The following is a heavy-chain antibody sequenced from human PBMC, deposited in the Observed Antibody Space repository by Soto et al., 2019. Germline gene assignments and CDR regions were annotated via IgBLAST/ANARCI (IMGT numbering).Heavy chain of an antibody. V-gene: IGHV4-59*01. CDR1: GGSISDYQ. D-gene: IGHD3-16*02. Sequence: QVQLQESGPGLVRPSETLSLTCSVSGGSISDYQWNWIRQSPGKGLEWIGYIYYSGRTNYNPSLKTRVTISLDTSTKQFSLRLRSVTGADTAVYYCARMRGLGEISPYLDYWGQGTLVTVSS. CDR2: IYYSGRT. CDR3: ARMRGLGEISPYLDY. J-gene: IGHJ4*02.